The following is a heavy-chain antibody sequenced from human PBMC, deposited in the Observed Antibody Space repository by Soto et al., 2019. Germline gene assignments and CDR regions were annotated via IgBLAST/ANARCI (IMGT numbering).Heavy chain of an antibody. J-gene: IGHJ4*02. Sequence: QITLKESGPTLVKPTQTLTLTCTFSGFSLSTNGVGVGWIRQPPGKALEWLALIYWDDDKRYSPSVKNWLTISKDTSKNQVVLTMTNMDPADTATYYCAHTFRPVGSWPFDYWGQGTLVTVSS. V-gene: IGHV2-5*02. CDR3: AHTFRPVGSWPFDY. CDR1: GFSLSTNGVG. D-gene: IGHD2-15*01. CDR2: IYWDDDK.